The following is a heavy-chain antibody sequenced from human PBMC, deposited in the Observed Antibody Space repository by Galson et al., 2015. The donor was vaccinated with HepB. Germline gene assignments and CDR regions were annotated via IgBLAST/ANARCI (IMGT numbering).Heavy chain of an antibody. Sequence: SVKVSCKASGYTFTSYGISWVRQAPGQGLEWMGWISAYNGNTNYAQKLQGRVTMTTDTSTSTAYMELRSLRSDDTAVYYCARDRATYYDFWSGYHNWFDPWGQGTLVTVSS. CDR1: GYTFTSYG. D-gene: IGHD3-3*01. J-gene: IGHJ5*02. CDR2: ISAYNGNT. CDR3: ARDRATYYDFWSGYHNWFDP. V-gene: IGHV1-18*01.